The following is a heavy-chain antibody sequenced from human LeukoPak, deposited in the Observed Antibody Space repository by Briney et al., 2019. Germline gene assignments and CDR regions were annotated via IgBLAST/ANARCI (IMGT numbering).Heavy chain of an antibody. V-gene: IGHV3-73*01. CDR2: IRSKANSYAT. CDR1: GFTFSGSA. J-gene: IGHJ6*03. Sequence: GGSLRLSCAASGFTFSGSAMHWVRQASGKGLEWVGRIRSKANSYATAYAASVKGRFTISRDDSKNTAYLQVNSLKTEDTAVYYCTRGPPAGSYYYYYYMDVWGKGTTVTVSS. CDR3: TRGPPAGSYYYYYYMDV.